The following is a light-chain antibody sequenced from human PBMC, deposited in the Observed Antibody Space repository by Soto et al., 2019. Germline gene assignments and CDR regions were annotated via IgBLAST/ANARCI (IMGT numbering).Light chain of an antibody. V-gene: IGKV3-20*01. J-gene: IGKJ2*01. CDR1: QSVSNKY. CDR3: QHLNDYRYT. Sequence: EVVLTQSPGTLSLSPGERATLSCRASQSVSNKYLAWYQQKPGQAPRLLIFGSSDRATGIPDRFSGSGSGTDFTLTISRLEPEDFATYYCQHLNDYRYTFGQGTKVEIK. CDR2: GSS.